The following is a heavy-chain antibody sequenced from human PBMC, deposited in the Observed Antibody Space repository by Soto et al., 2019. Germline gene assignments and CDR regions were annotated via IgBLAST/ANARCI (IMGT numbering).Heavy chain of an antibody. J-gene: IGHJ6*02. Sequence: SVKVSCKASGGTFSSYSISWVRQAPGQGLEWMGGIIPIFGTANYAQKFQGRVTITADESTSTAYMELSSLRSEDTAVYSSARVGEIGITDSYYCDLMAVWGPGTTATVSS. D-gene: IGHD1-20*01. V-gene: IGHV1-69*13. CDR3: ARVGEIGITDSYYCDLMAV. CDR1: GGTFSSYS. CDR2: IIPIFGTA.